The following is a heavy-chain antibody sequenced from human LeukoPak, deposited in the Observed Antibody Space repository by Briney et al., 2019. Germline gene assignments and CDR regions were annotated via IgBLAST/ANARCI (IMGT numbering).Heavy chain of an antibody. V-gene: IGHV3-15*01. CDR3: TTRGGSFSIFDY. D-gene: IGHD1-26*01. CDR1: GFTFSDAW. Sequence: GGCLRLSCAASGFTFSDAWMSWVRQAPGKGLEWVGRIKSKTDGGTTDYAAPVKGRFTIPRDDSKNTLYLQMNSLKTEDTAVYYCTTRGGSFSIFDYWGQGTLVTVSS. J-gene: IGHJ4*02. CDR2: IKSKTDGGTT.